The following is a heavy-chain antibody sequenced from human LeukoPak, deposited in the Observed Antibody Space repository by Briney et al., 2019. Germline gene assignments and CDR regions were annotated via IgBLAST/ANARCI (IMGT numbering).Heavy chain of an antibody. D-gene: IGHD3-16*02. CDR3: ARENDYVWGSYRRYFDY. CDR2: IYYNGST. CDR1: GGSISCYY. V-gene: IGHV4-59*01. J-gene: IGHJ4*02. Sequence: SETLSLTCTVSGGSISCYYWSWIRQPPGKGLEWIGYIYYNGSTNYNPSLKSRVTISVDTSENQFSLKLSSVTAADTAVYYCARENDYVWGSYRRYFDYWGQGSLVTVSS.